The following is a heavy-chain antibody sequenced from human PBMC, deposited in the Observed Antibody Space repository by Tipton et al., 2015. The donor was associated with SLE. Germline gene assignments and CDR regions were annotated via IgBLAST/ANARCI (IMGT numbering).Heavy chain of an antibody. CDR1: GFTFSSYA. Sequence: SLRLSCAASGFTFSSYAMSWVRQAPGKGLEWVSVIYSGGSSTYYADSVKGRLTISRDNSKNTLYLQMNSLRAEDTAVYYCAKVGPPLAAAYTGYYSYYMDVWGKGTTVTVSS. V-gene: IGHV3-23*03. D-gene: IGHD2-15*01. J-gene: IGHJ6*03. CDR2: IYSGGSST. CDR3: AKVGPPLAAAYTGYYSYYMDV.